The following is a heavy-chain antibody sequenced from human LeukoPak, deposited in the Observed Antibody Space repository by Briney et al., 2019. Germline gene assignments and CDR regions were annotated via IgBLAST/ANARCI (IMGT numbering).Heavy chain of an antibody. V-gene: IGHV1-69-2*01. CDR2: VDPEDGET. CDR1: GYTFTSYG. CDR3: ATGGVRGVIAKFDP. J-gene: IGHJ5*02. D-gene: IGHD3-10*01. Sequence: ASVKVSCKASGYTFTSYGISWVRQAPGQGLEWMGRVDPEDGETIYAEKFQGRVTITADTSTDTAYMELSSLRSEDTAVYYCATGGVRGVIAKFDPWGQGTLVTVSS.